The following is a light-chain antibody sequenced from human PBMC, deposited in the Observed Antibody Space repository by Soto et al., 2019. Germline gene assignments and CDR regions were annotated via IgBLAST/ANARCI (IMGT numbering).Light chain of an antibody. V-gene: IGKV3-11*01. CDR1: QSVSSY. J-gene: IGKJ4*01. Sequence: EIVLTQSPATLSLSPGERATLCCRASQSVSSYLAWYQQKPGQAPRLLIYDASNRATGIPARFSGSGSGTDFTLTISSLEPEDFAVYYCQQRSNWPQLTFGGGTKVEIK. CDR3: QQRSNWPQLT. CDR2: DAS.